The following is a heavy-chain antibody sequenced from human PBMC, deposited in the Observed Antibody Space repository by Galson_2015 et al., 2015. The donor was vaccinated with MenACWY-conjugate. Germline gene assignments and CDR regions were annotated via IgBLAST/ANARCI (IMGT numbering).Heavy chain of an antibody. CDR2: TSGSGSDT. Sequence: SLRLSCAASGFTFSSYVMSWVRQAPGKGLEWVSKTSGSGSDTYYADSVKGRFTISRDNSKTTLYLQMNSLRAEDTAIYYCAEGSGSGGDCCAFDYWGQGILVTVSS. V-gene: IGHV3-23*01. CDR3: AEGSGSGGDCCAFDY. CDR1: GFTFSSYV. J-gene: IGHJ4*02. D-gene: IGHD2-21*02.